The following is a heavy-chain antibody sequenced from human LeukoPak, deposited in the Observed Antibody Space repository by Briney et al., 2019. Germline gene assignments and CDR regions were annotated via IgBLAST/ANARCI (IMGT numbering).Heavy chain of an antibody. CDR2: FYSCGST. CDR1: VFPVSSNY. J-gene: IGHJ6*03. CDR3: ESRQGTVNYYYYMEV. V-gene: IGHV3-53*01. Sequence: GGSLRLSCAASVFPVSSNYMSWVRQAPGKGLEWVSVFYSCGSTYYADPVKGRFNISRNNSKNTLYLQMNSLKAEEHAVYYWESRQGTVNYYYYMEVWGKGTTVSVSS. D-gene: IGHD3/OR15-3a*01.